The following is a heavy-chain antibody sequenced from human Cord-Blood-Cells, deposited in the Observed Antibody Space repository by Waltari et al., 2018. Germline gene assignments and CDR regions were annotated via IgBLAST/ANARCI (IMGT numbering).Heavy chain of an antibody. J-gene: IGHJ4*02. D-gene: IGHD5-12*01. CDR3: ARASTRGYSGYDY. CDR1: GFTFSSYD. CDR2: IGTAGDT. V-gene: IGHV3-13*01. Sequence: EVQLVESGGGLVQPGGSLRLSCAASGFTFSSYDMHWVRQATGKGLEWFSAIGTAGDTYYPGSVRGRFTISRENAKNSLYLQMNSRRAGDTAVYYCARASTRGYSGYDYWGQGTLVTVSS.